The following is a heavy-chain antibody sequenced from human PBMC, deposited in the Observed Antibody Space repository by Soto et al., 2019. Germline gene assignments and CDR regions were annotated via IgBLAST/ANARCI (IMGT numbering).Heavy chain of an antibody. D-gene: IGHD2-15*01. CDR3: ALVVVVAATNYYYYGMDV. CDR1: GGTFSSYA. J-gene: IGHJ6*02. Sequence: GASVKVSCKASGGTFSSYAISWVRQAPGQGLEWMGGIIPIFGTANYAQKFQGRVTITADESTSTAYMELSSLRSEDTAVYYCALVVVVAATNYYYYGMDVWGQGTTVTVSS. CDR2: IIPIFGTA. V-gene: IGHV1-69*13.